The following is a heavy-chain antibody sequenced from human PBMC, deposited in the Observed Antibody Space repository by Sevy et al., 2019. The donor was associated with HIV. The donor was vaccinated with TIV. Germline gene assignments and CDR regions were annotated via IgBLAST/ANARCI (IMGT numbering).Heavy chain of an antibody. CDR3: AKDQGEMRGYNMDV. Sequence: GGSLRLSCAASGFTFTDYWMSWVRQTPGKGLEWVATIKQDESEKYYVDSVKGRFTISRDNSKNTLYLQMNSLRGEDTAVYYCAKDQGEMRGYNMDVWGQGTTVTVSS. CDR2: IKQDESEK. D-gene: IGHD3-16*01. J-gene: IGHJ6*02. CDR1: GFTFTDYW. V-gene: IGHV3-7*01.